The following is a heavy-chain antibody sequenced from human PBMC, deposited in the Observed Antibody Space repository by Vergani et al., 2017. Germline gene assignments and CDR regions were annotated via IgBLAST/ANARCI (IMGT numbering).Heavy chain of an antibody. CDR2: ISGSSSYV. D-gene: IGHD2-8*01. CDR1: GFSFSSYS. V-gene: IGHV3-21*01. J-gene: IGHJ4*02. Sequence: EVHLVESGGGLVQPGRSLRLSCAASGFSFSSYSMNWVRQAPGKGLEWVASISGSSSYVFYRDSVEGRFTITRDNAKKSVYLQMNSLRAEDTAMYFCARGLWDCTHIRCSPPSYWGQGTQVTVSS. CDR3: ARGLWDCTHIRCSPPSY.